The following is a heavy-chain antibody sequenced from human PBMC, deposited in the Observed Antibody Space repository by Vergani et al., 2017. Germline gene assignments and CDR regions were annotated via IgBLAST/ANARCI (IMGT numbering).Heavy chain of an antibody. J-gene: IGHJ4*02. CDR3: AHSLVWWNY. Sequence: QITLKESGPTLVKPTQTLTLTCTFSGFSLSTSGVGVGWIRQPPGKALEWLALIYWDDDKRYSPSLKSRLTITKDTSKNQVVLTMTNMDPVDTATDYCAHSLVWWNYWGQGTLVTVSS. V-gene: IGHV2-5*02. CDR1: GFSLSTSGVG. D-gene: IGHD1-26*01. CDR2: IYWDDDK.